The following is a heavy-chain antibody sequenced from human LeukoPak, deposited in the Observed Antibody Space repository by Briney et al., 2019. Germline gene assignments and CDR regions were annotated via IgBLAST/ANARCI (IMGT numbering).Heavy chain of an antibody. CDR1: GFTFSSYA. CDR3: AFGVTPRGVNY. D-gene: IGHD2-8*01. Sequence: GSLRLSCAASGFTFSSYAMSWIRQPPGKGLEWIGEINHSGSTNYNPSLKSRVTISVDTSKNQFSLKLSSVTAADTAVYYCAFGVTPRGVNYWGQGTLVTVSS. CDR2: INHSGST. J-gene: IGHJ4*02. V-gene: IGHV4-34*08.